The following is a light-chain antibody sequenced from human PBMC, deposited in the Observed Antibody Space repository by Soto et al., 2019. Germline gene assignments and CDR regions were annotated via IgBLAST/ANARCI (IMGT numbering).Light chain of an antibody. V-gene: IGKV1-5*01. CDR3: QQSYSTLSIT. J-gene: IGKJ5*01. Sequence: DIQMTQSPSTLSSSLGDRVTITCRASQTINSWLAWYQQKPGKAPKVLIFDASSCKPGVPSRFSGSGSGTDFTLTISSLQTEDFATYYCQQSYSTLSITFGQGTRLEIK. CDR2: DAS. CDR1: QTINSW.